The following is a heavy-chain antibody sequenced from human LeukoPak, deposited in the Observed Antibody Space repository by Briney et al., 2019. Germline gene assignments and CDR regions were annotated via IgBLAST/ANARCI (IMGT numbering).Heavy chain of an antibody. CDR1: GGSISSSSYY. D-gene: IGHD6-13*01. CDR3: ARDVAAAGTRAIDY. J-gene: IGHJ4*02. CDR2: IYYSGST. V-gene: IGHV4-39*02. Sequence: SETLSLTCTVSGGSISSSSYYWGWIRQPPGKGLEWIGSIYYSGSTYYNPSLKSRVTISVDTSKNQFSLKLSSVTAADTAVYYCARDVAAAGTRAIDYWGQGTLVTVSS.